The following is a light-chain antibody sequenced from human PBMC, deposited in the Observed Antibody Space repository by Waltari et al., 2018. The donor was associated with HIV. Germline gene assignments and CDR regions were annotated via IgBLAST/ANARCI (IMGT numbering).Light chain of an antibody. Sequence: QSVLTQPPSASGAPGQRVTLSCTGSSSNIGAGYAVHWYQQLPGTAPKLLIYGNSNRPSGVPDRFSGSKSGTSASLAITGLQAEDEADYYCQSYDSSLSGWVFGGGTKLTVL. J-gene: IGLJ3*02. CDR2: GNS. CDR3: QSYDSSLSGWV. CDR1: SSNIGAGYA. V-gene: IGLV1-40*01.